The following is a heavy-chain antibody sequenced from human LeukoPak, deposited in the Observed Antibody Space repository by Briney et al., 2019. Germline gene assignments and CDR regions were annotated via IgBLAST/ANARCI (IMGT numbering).Heavy chain of an antibody. CDR3: AKPMTERVSDSSSRYRFFDY. CDR1: GFTFSSYA. J-gene: IGHJ4*02. Sequence: PGGSLRLSCAASGFTFSSYAMSWVRQAPGKGLEWVSAISGSGGSTYYADSVKGRFTISRDNSKNTLYLQMNSLRAEDTAVYYCAKPMTERVSDSSSRYRFFDYWGQGTLVTVSS. CDR2: ISGSGGST. V-gene: IGHV3-23*01. D-gene: IGHD6-13*01.